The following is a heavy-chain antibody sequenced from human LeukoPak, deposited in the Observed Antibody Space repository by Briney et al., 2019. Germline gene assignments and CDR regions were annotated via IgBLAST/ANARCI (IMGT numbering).Heavy chain of an antibody. CDR3: ARLTRLSTSPDRYYLDY. CDR1: GDSISSYY. Sequence: SETLSLTCTVSGDSISSYYWSWNRQPPGKGLEWIGYIYTSGGTNYIPSLKGRVTISIDTSKNQFSLKLSSVTAADSAVYYCARLTRLSTSPDRYYLDYWGQGTLVTVSS. CDR2: IYTSGGT. J-gene: IGHJ4*02. V-gene: IGHV4-4*09. D-gene: IGHD6-6*01.